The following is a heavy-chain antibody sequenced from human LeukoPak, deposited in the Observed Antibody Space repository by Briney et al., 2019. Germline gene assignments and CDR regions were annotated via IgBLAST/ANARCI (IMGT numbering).Heavy chain of an antibody. D-gene: IGHD1-26*01. V-gene: IGHV1-2*02. CDR3: ARDQLVGATTRFDP. J-gene: IGHJ5*02. CDR1: GYTFTGYY. Sequence: ASVKVSCKASGYTFTGYYMHWVRQAPGQGLEWMGWINPNSGGTNYAQKFQGRVTMTRDTSISTAYMELSRLRSDDTAVYYCARDQLVGATTRFDPWGQGTLVTVSS. CDR2: INPNSGGT.